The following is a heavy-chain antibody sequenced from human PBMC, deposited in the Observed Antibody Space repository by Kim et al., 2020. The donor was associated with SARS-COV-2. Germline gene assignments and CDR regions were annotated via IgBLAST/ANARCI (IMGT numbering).Heavy chain of an antibody. V-gene: IGHV4-61*01. D-gene: IGHD3-16*02. CDR3: ARGITFGGVIVIRRAWFDP. Sequence: SETLSLTCTVSGGSVSSGSYYWSWIRQPPGKGLEWIGYIYYSGSTNYNPSLKSRVTISVDTSKNQFSLKLSSVTAADTAVYYCARGITFGGVIVIRRAWFDPWGQGTLAT. CDR1: GGSVSSGSYY. CDR2: IYYSGST. J-gene: IGHJ5*02.